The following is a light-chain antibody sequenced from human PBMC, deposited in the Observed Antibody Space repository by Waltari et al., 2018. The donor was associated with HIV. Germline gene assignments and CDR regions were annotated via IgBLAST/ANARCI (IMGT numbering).Light chain of an antibody. V-gene: IGKV3-20*01. CDR3: QQYGTSPPTT. CDR1: ESVSTF. Sequence: DIELTQSPGTLSLSPGDRATLSCRASESVSTFLAWYRQRPGQAPRLLIYGASISSTGIPDRFSGSGSGTDFTLTISRLEPEDFAVYYCQQYGTSPPTTFGQGTRLEIK. CDR2: GAS. J-gene: IGKJ5*01.